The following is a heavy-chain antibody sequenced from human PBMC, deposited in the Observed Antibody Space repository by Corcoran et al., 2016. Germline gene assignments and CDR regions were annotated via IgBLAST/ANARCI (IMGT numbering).Heavy chain of an antibody. CDR1: GYTFTSYC. V-gene: IGHV1-18*01. J-gene: IGHJ6*02. CDR2: ISAYNGNT. D-gene: IGHD6-13*01. CDR3: ARDKGSSWYQPYYYYYGMDV. Sequence: QVQLVQSGAEVKKPGASVKVSCKASGYTFTSYCISWVRHAPGQGLEWMGWISAYNGNTNYAQKLQGRVTMTTDTSTSTAYMELRSLRSDDTAGEYWARDKGSSWYQPYYYYYGMDVWGQGTTVTVSS.